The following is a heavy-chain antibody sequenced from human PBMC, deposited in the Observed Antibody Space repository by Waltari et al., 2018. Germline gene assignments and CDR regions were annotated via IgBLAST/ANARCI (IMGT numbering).Heavy chain of an antibody. V-gene: IGHV1-69*04. D-gene: IGHD3-10*01. Sequence: QVQLVQSGAEVKKPGSSVKVSCKASGGTFSSHAISWVRQAPGQGLEWMGGIIPILGIANYAQKFQGRVTITADESTSTAYMELSSLRSEDTAVYYCARGPTFGDYYYMDVWGKGTTVTVSS. J-gene: IGHJ6*03. CDR1: GGTFSSHA. CDR2: IIPILGIA. CDR3: ARGPTFGDYYYMDV.